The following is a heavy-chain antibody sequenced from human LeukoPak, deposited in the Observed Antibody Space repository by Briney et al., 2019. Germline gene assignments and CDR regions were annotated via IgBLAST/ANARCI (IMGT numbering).Heavy chain of an antibody. CDR3: ARVTEDYYYYMDV. CDR1: GFTVSSNY. J-gene: IGHJ6*03. Sequence: GGSLRLSCAASGFTVSSNYMNWVREAPGKGLEWVSLIYSGGSTYYADSVKGRFTISRDSSKNTLYLQMNSLRDDDTAVYYCARVTEDYYYYMDVWGKGTTVTISS. V-gene: IGHV3-53*01. CDR2: IYSGGST.